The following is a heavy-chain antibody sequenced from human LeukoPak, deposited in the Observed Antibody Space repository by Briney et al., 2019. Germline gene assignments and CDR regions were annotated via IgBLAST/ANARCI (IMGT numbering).Heavy chain of an antibody. Sequence: SETLSLTCAVYGGSFSGYYWSWIRQPPGKGLEWIGEINHSGSTNYNPSLKSRVTISVDTSKNQFSLKLSSVTAADTAVYYCARGSFDCSSTSCYFPWFDPWGQETLVTVSS. CDR3: ARGSFDCSSTSCYFPWFDP. D-gene: IGHD2-2*01. CDR1: GGSFSGYY. V-gene: IGHV4-34*01. CDR2: INHSGST. J-gene: IGHJ5*02.